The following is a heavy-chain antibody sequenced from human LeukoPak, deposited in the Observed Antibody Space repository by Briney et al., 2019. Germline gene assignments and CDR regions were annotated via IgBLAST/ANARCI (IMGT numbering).Heavy chain of an antibody. CDR2: ISGSGGST. J-gene: IGHJ4*02. CDR3: AREGMVGIYYFDY. D-gene: IGHD3-10*01. V-gene: IGHV3-23*01. Sequence: GGSLRLSCAASGFTFSSYALSWVRQAPGKGLEWVSAISGSGGSTYYADSVKGRFTISRDNSKNTLYLQMNSLRAEDTAVYYCAREGMVGIYYFDYWGQGTLVTVSS. CDR1: GFTFSSYA.